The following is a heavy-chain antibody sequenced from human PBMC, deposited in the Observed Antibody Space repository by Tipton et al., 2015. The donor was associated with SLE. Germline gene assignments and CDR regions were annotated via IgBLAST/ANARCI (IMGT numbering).Heavy chain of an antibody. V-gene: IGHV4-59*12. Sequence: LRLSCSVSGGFISSYYWSWIRQPPGKGLEWIGYIYYTGSTYYNPSLKSRVAMSVDTSKNQFSLRLSSVTAADTGMYYCARDLAGVKDYWGQGTLVTVSS. D-gene: IGHD3-10*01. CDR3: ARDLAGVKDY. J-gene: IGHJ4*02. CDR1: GGFISSYY. CDR2: IYYTGST.